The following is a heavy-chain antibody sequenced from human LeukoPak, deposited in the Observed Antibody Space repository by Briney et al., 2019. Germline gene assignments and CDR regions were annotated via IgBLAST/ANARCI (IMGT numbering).Heavy chain of an antibody. CDR2: IYSGGAT. Sequence: PGGSLRLSCAASGFTVNRTYMSWVRQAPGRGLEWVSVIYSGGATYYSDSVKGRFTISRDNAKNSLYLQMNSLRDEDTAVYYCARDRPGSSFGYWGQGTLVTVSS. J-gene: IGHJ4*02. V-gene: IGHV3-66*01. CDR1: GFTVNRTY. D-gene: IGHD6-13*01. CDR3: ARDRPGSSFGY.